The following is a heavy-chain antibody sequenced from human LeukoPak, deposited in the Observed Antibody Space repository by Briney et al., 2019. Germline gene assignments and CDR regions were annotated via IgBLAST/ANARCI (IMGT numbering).Heavy chain of an antibody. CDR3: ARGDYYDSSGYYQTPGWFDP. D-gene: IGHD3-22*01. V-gene: IGHV1-2*02. J-gene: IGHJ5*02. Sequence: ASVKVSCKASGYTFTGYYMHWVRQAPEQGLEWMGWINPNSGGTNYAQKFQGRVTMTRDTSISTAYMELSRLRSDDTAVYYCARGDYYDSSGYYQTPGWFDPWGQGTLVTVSS. CDR1: GYTFTGYY. CDR2: INPNSGGT.